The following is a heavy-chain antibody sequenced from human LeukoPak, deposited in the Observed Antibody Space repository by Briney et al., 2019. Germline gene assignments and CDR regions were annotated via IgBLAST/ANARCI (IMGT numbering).Heavy chain of an antibody. CDR1: GFTVSSNN. Sequence: GGSLRLSCAASGFTVSSNNMSWVRQAPGKGLEWVSVIYSGGSTYYADSVKGRFTISRDNSKNTLYLQMNSLRAEDTAVYYCARVPSSKGRWYYFDYWGQGTLVTVSS. V-gene: IGHV3-53*01. J-gene: IGHJ4*02. D-gene: IGHD6-13*01. CDR2: IYSGGST. CDR3: ARVPSSKGRWYYFDY.